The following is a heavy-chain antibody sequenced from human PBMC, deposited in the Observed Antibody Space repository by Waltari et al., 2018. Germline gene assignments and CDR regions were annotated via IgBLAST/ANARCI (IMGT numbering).Heavy chain of an antibody. V-gene: IGHV4-34*01. D-gene: IGHD3-10*01. CDR3: AVTMVQVDRVY. J-gene: IGHJ4*02. CDR1: GGSFSGSY. CDR2: SNQSRST. Sequence: QVQLQQWGAGLLKPSETLSLTCAVYGGSFSGSYWSWIRQPPGKGLEWMGESNQSRSTNYNPALKSAVTMTVDTSKNQFSLKLSSVTGADTAVYYCAVTMVQVDRVYWGQGTLVTVSS.